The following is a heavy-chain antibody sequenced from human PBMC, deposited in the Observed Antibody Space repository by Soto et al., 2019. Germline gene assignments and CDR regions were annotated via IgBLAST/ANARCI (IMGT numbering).Heavy chain of an antibody. J-gene: IGHJ4*02. CDR3: ARVNSYYGSESYYNVFDY. Sequence: SETLSLTCTVSGGSISSYYWSWIRQPPGKGLEWIGYIYYSGSTNYNPSLKSRVTISVDTSKNQFSLKLSSVTAADTAVYYCARVNSYYGSESYYNVFDYWGQGTLVTVSS. CDR2: IYYSGST. V-gene: IGHV4-59*01. D-gene: IGHD3-10*01. CDR1: GGSISSYY.